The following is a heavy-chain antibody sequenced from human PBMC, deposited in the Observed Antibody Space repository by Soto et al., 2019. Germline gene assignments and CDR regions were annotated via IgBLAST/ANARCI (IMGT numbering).Heavy chain of an antibody. V-gene: IGHV3-15*01. CDR3: TTDRVTGHAIFGVVIKHAPFDY. J-gene: IGHJ4*02. CDR2: IKSKTDGGTT. Sequence: GGSLRLSCAASGFTFSNAWMSWVRQAPGKGLEWAGRIKSKTDGGTTDYDAPVKGRFTISRDDSKNTLYLQMNSLKTEDTAVYYCTTDRVTGHAIFGVVIKHAPFDYWGQGTLVTVSS. CDR1: GFTFSNAW. D-gene: IGHD3-3*01.